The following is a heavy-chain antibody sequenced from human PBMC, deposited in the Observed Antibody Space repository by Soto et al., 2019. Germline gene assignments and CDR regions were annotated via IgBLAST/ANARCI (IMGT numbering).Heavy chain of an antibody. V-gene: IGHV4-59*01. J-gene: IGHJ3*02. D-gene: IGHD4-17*01. CDR3: ARARRADGVPDAFDI. CDR1: GGSFSGYY. Sequence: PSETLSLTCAVYGGSFSGYYWSWIRQPPGKGLEWIGYIYYSGSTNYNPSLKSRVTISVDTSKDQFSLKLSSVTAADTAVYYCARARRADGVPDAFDIWGQGTMVTVSS. CDR2: IYYSGST.